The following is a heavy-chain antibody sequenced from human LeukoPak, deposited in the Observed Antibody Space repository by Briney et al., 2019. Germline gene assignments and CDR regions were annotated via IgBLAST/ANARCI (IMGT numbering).Heavy chain of an antibody. D-gene: IGHD3-3*01. V-gene: IGHV4-34*01. CDR2: INHSGST. Sequence: PSETLYFTCAGDGGSFSGYYWSWIRQPPGKGLDWIGEINHSGSTKYNPPLKSRVTISVDTSKNQFSLKLSSVTAADTAVYYCARGTLDPILDYWGQGTLVTVSS. CDR3: ARGTLDPILDY. CDR1: GGSFSGYY. J-gene: IGHJ4*02.